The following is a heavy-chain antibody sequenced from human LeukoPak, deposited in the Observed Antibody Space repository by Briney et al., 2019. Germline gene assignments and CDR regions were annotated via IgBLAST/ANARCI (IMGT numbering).Heavy chain of an antibody. D-gene: IGHD4-17*01. Sequence: PSETLSLTCAVHGGSFSGYYWGWIRQPPGKGLEWIGAIYYSGSAYYNPSLKSRVTISVDTSKNQFSLKVTSVTAADTAIYYCARAYGARPYYYFDYWGQGTLVTVSS. V-gene: IGHV4-34*01. CDR1: GGSFSGYY. CDR2: IYYSGSA. J-gene: IGHJ4*02. CDR3: ARAYGARPYYYFDY.